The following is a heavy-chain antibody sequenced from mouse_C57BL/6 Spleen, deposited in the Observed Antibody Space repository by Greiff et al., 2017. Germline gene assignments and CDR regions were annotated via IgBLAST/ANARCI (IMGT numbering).Heavy chain of an antibody. CDR3: AREGTKVVRYFDV. D-gene: IGHD1-1*01. J-gene: IGHJ1*03. Sequence: EVQLQQSGPELVKPGDSVKISCKASGYSFTGYFMNWVMQSHGKSLEWIGRINPYNGDTFYNQKFKGKATLTVDKSSSTAHMELRSLTSEDSAVYYCAREGTKVVRYFDVWGTGTTVTVSS. CDR1: GYSFTGYF. CDR2: INPYNGDT. V-gene: IGHV1-20*01.